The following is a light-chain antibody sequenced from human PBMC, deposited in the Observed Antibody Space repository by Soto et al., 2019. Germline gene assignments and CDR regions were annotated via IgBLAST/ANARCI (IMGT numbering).Light chain of an antibody. J-gene: IGKJ4*01. CDR2: ATS. V-gene: IGKV1-12*01. CDR3: QQANIFQLT. CDR1: QAISAW. Sequence: DIQMTQSPSSVSASVGDRVTITCRASQAISAWLAWYQQKPGKAPNLLIYATSSLQSGVPSRFSGGGSGTEFTITIRSLKPEDFATYYCQQANIFQLTFGGGTKVEIK.